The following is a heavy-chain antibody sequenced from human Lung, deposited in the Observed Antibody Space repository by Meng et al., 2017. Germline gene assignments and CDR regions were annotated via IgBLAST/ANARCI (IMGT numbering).Heavy chain of an antibody. CDR3: ARGPTTMAHDFDY. CDR2: INHSGST. Sequence: VQLHQWGADLLKPSETLSLPFVVSGGSLRAYCWIWIRQPPGKGLEWIGEINHSGSTNYNPSLESRATISVDTSQNNLSLKLSSVTAADSAVYYCARGPTTMAHDFDYWGQGTLVTVSS. J-gene: IGHJ4*02. CDR1: GGSLRAYC. V-gene: IGHV4-34*01. D-gene: IGHD4-11*01.